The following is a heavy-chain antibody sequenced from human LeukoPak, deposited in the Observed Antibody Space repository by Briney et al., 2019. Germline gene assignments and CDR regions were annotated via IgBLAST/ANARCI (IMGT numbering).Heavy chain of an antibody. CDR3: ARAISSVDIVARPIDY. D-gene: IGHD5-12*01. J-gene: IGHJ4*02. V-gene: IGHV3-23*01. CDR1: GFTFSRYD. CDR2: ISGSGGNT. Sequence: PWGSLRLSCAASGFTFSRYDMSWVRQAPGKGLEWVSAISGSGGNTYYADSVKGRFTISRDNSKNTLYLQMGSLRAEDKAVYYCARAISSVDIVARPIDYWGQGTLVTVSS.